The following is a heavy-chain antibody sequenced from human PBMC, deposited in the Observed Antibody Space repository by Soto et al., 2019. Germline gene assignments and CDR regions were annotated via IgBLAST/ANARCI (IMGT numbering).Heavy chain of an antibody. J-gene: IGHJ4*02. V-gene: IGHV1-18*04. D-gene: IGHD3-9*01. CDR2: ISAYNGNT. CDR3: ARSSNYDILTGYYTPLDY. Sequence: ASVKVSCKASGYTFTSYGISWVRQAPGQGLEWMGWISAYNGNTNYAQKLQGRVTMTTDTSTSTAYMELRSLRSDDTAVYHCARSSNYDILTGYYTPLDYWGQGTLVTVSS. CDR1: GYTFTSYG.